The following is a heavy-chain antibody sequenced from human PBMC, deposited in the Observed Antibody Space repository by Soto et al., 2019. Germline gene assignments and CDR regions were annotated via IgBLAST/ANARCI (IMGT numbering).Heavy chain of an antibody. V-gene: IGHV4-31*01. Sequence: SETLSLTCTVSGASISSGGYYWSWVRQHPGKGLEWIGYISYSGSTYYNPSLKSPITISVDTSKNQFYLKLSTVTAADTAVYYCARDNYYDSSGYYPSSAEYCQQWGQGTLVTVSS. CDR2: ISYSGST. D-gene: IGHD3-22*01. J-gene: IGHJ1*01. CDR3: ARDNYYDSSGYYPSSAEYCQQ. CDR1: GASISSGGYY.